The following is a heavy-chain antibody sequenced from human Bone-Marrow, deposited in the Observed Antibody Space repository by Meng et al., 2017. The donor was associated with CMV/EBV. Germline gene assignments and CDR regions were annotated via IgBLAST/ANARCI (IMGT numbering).Heavy chain of an antibody. J-gene: IGHJ4*02. D-gene: IGHD3-10*01. CDR1: GDY. V-gene: IGHV4-34*01. CDR2: INHSGST. Sequence: GDYWSWIRQPPGKGLEWIGEINHSGSTNYNPSLKSRVTISVDTSKNQFSLKLSSVTAADTAVYYCARGSPPWYYGSGSYYNHYFDYWGQGTLVTVSS. CDR3: ARGSPPWYYGSGSYYNHYFDY.